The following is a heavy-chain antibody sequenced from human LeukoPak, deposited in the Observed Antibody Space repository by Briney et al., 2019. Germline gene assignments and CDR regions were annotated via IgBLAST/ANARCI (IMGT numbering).Heavy chain of an antibody. D-gene: IGHD3-22*01. CDR1: GFSFSSYS. J-gene: IGHJ4*02. CDR3: ARDIPRGSGYYFDY. Sequence: GGSLRLSCAASGFSFSSYSMNWVRQALGKGLEWVSSVSSSSSYISYADLVKGRFTISRDNAKKSLYLQMNSLRAEDTAVYYCARDIPRGSGYYFDYWGQGTLVTVSS. CDR2: VSSSSSYI. V-gene: IGHV3-21*01.